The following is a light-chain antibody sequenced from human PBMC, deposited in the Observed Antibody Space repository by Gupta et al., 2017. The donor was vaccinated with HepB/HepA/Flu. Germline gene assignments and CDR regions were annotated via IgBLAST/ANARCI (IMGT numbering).Light chain of an antibody. CDR1: QIISSDF. V-gene: IGKV3-20*01. J-gene: IGKJ1*01. Sequence: EGLLTPSPGILPMYQRDTATLACRARQIISSDFLVWYQQKSGQPPRLVLYGGTSRATGVPYRFSGTGSGTDFTLTITRLEPEDFATYYCQQYATLPWTFGQGTKVEIK. CDR3: QQYATLPWT. CDR2: GGT.